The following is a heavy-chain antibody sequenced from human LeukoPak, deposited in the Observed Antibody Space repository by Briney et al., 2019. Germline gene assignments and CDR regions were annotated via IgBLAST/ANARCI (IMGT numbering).Heavy chain of an antibody. CDR3: ARLRRLEVITSYSEEQLWSSIPYYYYYLDV. CDR1: GDSVSSNSAA. V-gene: IGHV6-1*01. CDR2: TYYRSKWYN. Sequence: KRSQTLSLTCAISGDSVSSNSAAWNWIRQSPSRGLEWLGRTYYRSKWYNDYAVSVKIRITINPKTSKNQFYLQLNSVTTEDTDVYYCARLRRLEVITSYSEEQLWSSIPYYYYYLDVWGKGTTVTVSS. J-gene: IGHJ6*03. D-gene: IGHD5-18*01.